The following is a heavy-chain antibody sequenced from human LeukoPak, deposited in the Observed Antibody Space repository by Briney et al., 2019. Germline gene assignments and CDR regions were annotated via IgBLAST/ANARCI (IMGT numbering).Heavy chain of an antibody. V-gene: IGHV1-18*04. CDR3: ARDYGEYYYYYYMDV. D-gene: IGHD3-10*01. Sequence: ASVKVSCKASGYTFTSYGSIWVRQAPGKGLEWMGWIIAYNGNTNYAQKLQGRVTMTTDTSTSTAYMEPRSRRSDDTAVYYCARDYGEYYYYYYMDVWGKGTTVTVSS. CDR1: GYTFTSYG. J-gene: IGHJ6*03. CDR2: IIAYNGNT.